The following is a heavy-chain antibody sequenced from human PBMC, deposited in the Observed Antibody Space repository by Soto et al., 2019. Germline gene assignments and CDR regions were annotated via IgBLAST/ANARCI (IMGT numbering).Heavy chain of an antibody. V-gene: IGHV3-23*01. CDR3: AKDRGVTMIVVATNAFDI. CDR1: GFTFSSYA. CDR2: ISGSGGST. D-gene: IGHD3-22*01. Sequence: GSLRLSCAASGFTFSSYAMSWVRQAPGKGLEWVSAISGSGGSTYYADSVKGRFTISRDNSKNTLYLQMNSLRAEDTAVYYCAKDRGVTMIVVATNAFDIWGQGTMVTVSS. J-gene: IGHJ3*02.